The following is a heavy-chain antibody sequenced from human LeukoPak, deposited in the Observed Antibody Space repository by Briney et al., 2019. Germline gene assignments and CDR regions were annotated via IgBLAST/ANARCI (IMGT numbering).Heavy chain of an antibody. Sequence: ASVKVSCKASGYTFTSYDINWVRQATGQGLEWMGWMNPNSGNTGYAQKFQGRVTMTRNTSISTAYMELSSLRSEDTAVYYCARGASWYYYGSGRYYLDYWGQGTLVTVSS. CDR2: MNPNSGNT. J-gene: IGHJ4*02. D-gene: IGHD3-10*01. CDR1: GYTFTSYD. V-gene: IGHV1-8*01. CDR3: ARGASWYYYGSGRYYLDY.